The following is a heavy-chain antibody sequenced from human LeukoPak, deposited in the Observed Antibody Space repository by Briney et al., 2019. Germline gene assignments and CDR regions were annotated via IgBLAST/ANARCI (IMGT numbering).Heavy chain of an antibody. J-gene: IGHJ4*02. CDR1: GYTFTSYD. D-gene: IGHD6-13*01. V-gene: IGHV1-8*01. Sequence: ASVKVSCKASGYTFTSYDINWVRQATGQGLEWMGWMNPNSGNTGYAQKFQGRVTMTRNTSISTAYMELSSLRSEDTAVYYCATSTGGYSSSWQSLYEQNYFDYWGQGTLVTVSS. CDR3: ATSTGGYSSSWQSLYEQNYFDY. CDR2: MNPNSGNT.